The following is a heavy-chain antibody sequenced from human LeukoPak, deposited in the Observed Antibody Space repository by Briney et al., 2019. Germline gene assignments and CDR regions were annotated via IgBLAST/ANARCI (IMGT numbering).Heavy chain of an antibody. CDR2: INHNGNVN. CDR1: GFTFSSYW. Sequence: GGSLRLSCAASGFTFSSYWMNWARQAPGKGLEWVASINHNGNVNYYVDSVKGRFTISRDNAKNSLYLQMNSLRAEDTAIYYCARWDAYYTGGIGYSGDFAFDFWGQGTLVTVSS. D-gene: IGHD2-8*02. CDR3: ARWDAYYTGGIGYSGDFAFDF. V-gene: IGHV3-7*01. J-gene: IGHJ3*01.